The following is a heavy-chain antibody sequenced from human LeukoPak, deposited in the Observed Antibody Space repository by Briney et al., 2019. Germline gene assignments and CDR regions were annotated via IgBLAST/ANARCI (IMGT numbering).Heavy chain of an antibody. CDR3: AKDRQSSYRSGSYYAIDY. CDR1: GFTFSIYA. Sequence: GGSLRLSCAASGFTFSIYAMSWVRQAPGKGLEWVSAISGSGDSTYYADSVKGRFTISRDNSKNTLYLQMNTLRAEDTAVYYCAKDRQSSYRSGSYYAIDYWGQGTLVTVSS. D-gene: IGHD3-10*01. V-gene: IGHV3-23*01. J-gene: IGHJ4*02. CDR2: ISGSGDST.